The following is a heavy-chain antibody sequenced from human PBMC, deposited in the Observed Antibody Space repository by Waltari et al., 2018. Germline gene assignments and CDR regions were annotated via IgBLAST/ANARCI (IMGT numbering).Heavy chain of an antibody. D-gene: IGHD4-17*01. J-gene: IGHJ4*02. Sequence: QVQLQESGPGLVKPSETLSLTCTVSGGSISSHYWSWTRQPPGKGLEWLGYIYYSGSTNSNPPLRSRVTISVATANNQFSLKLSSVTAADTAVYYCARFSVTMRLFDYWGQGTLVTVSS. V-gene: IGHV4-59*11. CDR2: IYYSGST. CDR3: ARFSVTMRLFDY. CDR1: GGSISSHY.